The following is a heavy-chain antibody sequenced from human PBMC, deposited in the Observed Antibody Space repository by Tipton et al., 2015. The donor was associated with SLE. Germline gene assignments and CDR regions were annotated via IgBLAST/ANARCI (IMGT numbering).Heavy chain of an antibody. CDR2: MNPNSGNT. CDR3: ARDFRHFDI. V-gene: IGHV1-8*01. J-gene: IGHJ3*02. CDR1: GYTFTSYD. Sequence: QLVQSGAEVKKPGESLKISCEGSGYTFTSYDINWVRQATGQGLEWMGWMNPNSGNTGYAQKFQGRVTMTRNTSISTAYMELSSLRSEDTAVYFCARDFRHFDIWGQGTMVTVSS.